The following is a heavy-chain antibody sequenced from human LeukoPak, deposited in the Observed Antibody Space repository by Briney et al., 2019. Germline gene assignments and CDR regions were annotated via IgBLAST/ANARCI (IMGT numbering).Heavy chain of an antibody. CDR2: INHSGST. Sequence: PSETLSLTCAVYDGSFSGYYWSWIRQPPGKGLEWIGEINHSGSTNYNPSLKSRVTISVDTSKNQFSLKLSSVTAADTAVYYCARHGITMVRGCEVIHNWFDPWGQGTLVTVSS. CDR3: ARHGITMVRGCEVIHNWFDP. D-gene: IGHD3-10*01. J-gene: IGHJ5*02. CDR1: DGSFSGYY. V-gene: IGHV4-34*01.